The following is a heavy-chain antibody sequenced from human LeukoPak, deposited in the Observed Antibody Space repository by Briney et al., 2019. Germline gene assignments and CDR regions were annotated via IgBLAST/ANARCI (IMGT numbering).Heavy chain of an antibody. CDR2: INPSGGST. CDR1: GYTFTGYY. V-gene: IGHV1-46*01. J-gene: IGHJ4*02. D-gene: IGHD3-16*01. CDR3: ARTRLRLGEFDY. Sequence: ASVKVSCKASGYTFTGYYMHWVRQAPGQGLEWMGIINPSGGSTSYAQKFQGRVTMTRDMSTSTVYMELSSLRSEDTAVYYCARTRLRLGEFDYWGQGTLVTVSS.